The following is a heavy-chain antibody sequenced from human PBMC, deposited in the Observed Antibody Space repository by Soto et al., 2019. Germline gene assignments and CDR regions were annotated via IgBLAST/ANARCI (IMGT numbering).Heavy chain of an antibody. Sequence: GGSLRLSCAASGFTFSSYGIHWARHAPGKGLEKMGGISYDGSNKYYADSVKGRFTISRDNSKNTLYLQMNSLRAEDTVVYYCAKQYYYDSSGFNYYYGMDVWGQGT. J-gene: IGHJ6*02. CDR2: ISYDGSNK. CDR1: GFTFSSYG. CDR3: AKQYYYDSSGFNYYYGMDV. V-gene: IGHV3-30*18. D-gene: IGHD3-22*01.